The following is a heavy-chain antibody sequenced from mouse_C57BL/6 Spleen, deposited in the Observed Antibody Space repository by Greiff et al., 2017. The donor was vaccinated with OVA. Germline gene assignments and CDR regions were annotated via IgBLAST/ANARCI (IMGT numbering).Heavy chain of an antibody. V-gene: IGHV1-53*01. CDR1: GYTFPSYW. J-gene: IGHJ3*01. D-gene: IGHD2-4*01. CDR3: ARAPYYDYDAAWFAD. Sequence: QVQLQQPGTELVKPGASVKLSCKASGYTFPSYWMPWLKQRPDQGLEWMGNIIPSNGGTNYKEKFKSKATRTVDKSSSTAYMQLSSLTSEDSAVYYCARAPYYDYDAAWFADWGQGTLVTVSA. CDR2: IIPSNGGT.